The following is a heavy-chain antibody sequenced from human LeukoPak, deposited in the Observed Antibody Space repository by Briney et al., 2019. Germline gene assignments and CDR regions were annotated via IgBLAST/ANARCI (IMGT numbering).Heavy chain of an antibody. Sequence: GASVKVSCKASGYTFTSYYMHWVRQAPGQGLEWMGIINPSGGSTSYAQKFQGRVTMTRDTSTSTVYMELSSLRSEDTAVYYCARAPYCGGDCYPNWFDRWGQGTLVTVSS. CDR2: INPSGGST. V-gene: IGHV1-46*01. CDR3: ARAPYCGGDCYPNWFDR. J-gene: IGHJ5*02. D-gene: IGHD2-21*02. CDR1: GYTFTSYY.